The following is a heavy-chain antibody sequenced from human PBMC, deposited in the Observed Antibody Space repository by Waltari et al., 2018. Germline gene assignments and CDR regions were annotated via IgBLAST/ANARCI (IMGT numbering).Heavy chain of an antibody. CDR2: IKSEEDGGVR. D-gene: IGHD3-16*01. CDR3: TTKGREHVLSRLLDY. CDR1: GFSFSDAW. V-gene: IGHV3-15*01. Sequence: EVQLVESGGGLVKPGGSLRLSCEVSGFSFSDAWFSWVRQAPGQGWEWLGRIKSEEDGGVRDYAAPVRGRFVISRDDSRNTLYLEMSSLKTDDTGLYYCTTKGREHVLSRLLDYWGPGTQVTVSS. J-gene: IGHJ4*02.